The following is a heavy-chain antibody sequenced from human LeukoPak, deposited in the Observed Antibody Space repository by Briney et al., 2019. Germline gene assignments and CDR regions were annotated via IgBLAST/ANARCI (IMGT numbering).Heavy chain of an antibody. CDR1: GGSISSSSYY. J-gene: IGHJ4*02. V-gene: IGHV4-39*01. CDR2: IYYSGST. D-gene: IGHD5-18*01. Sequence: SETLSLTCTVSGGSISSSSYYWGWIRQPPGKGLEWIGSIYYSGSTYYNPSLKSRVTISVDTSKNQFSLKLSSVTAADTAVYYCARLPVNSAPAMGLSNFDYWGQGTLVTVSS. CDR3: ARLPVNSAPAMGLSNFDY.